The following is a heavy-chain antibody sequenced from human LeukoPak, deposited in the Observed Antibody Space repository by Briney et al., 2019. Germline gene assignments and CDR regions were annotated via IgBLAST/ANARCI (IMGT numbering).Heavy chain of an antibody. CDR3: ARELPDSTIFGVDY. J-gene: IGHJ4*02. D-gene: IGHD3-3*01. CDR2: ISYDGSNK. CDR1: GFTFSSYA. Sequence: PGGSLRLSCAASGFTFSSYAMHWVRQAPGKGLEWVAVISYDGSNKYYAASVKGRFTISRDNSKNTLYLQMNSLRAEDTAVYYCARELPDSTIFGVDYWGQGTLVTVSS. V-gene: IGHV3-30-3*01.